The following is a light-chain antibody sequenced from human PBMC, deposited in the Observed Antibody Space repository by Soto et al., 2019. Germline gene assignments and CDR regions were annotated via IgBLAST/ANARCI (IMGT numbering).Light chain of an antibody. V-gene: IGLV2-11*01. CDR3: CSYAGTYSVI. J-gene: IGLJ2*01. CDR2: DVT. CDR1: SSDVGAYNY. Sequence: QSALTQPRSVSESPGQSVTISCTGTSSDVGAYNYVSWYQQHPGKAPKIMIYDVTKRPSGVPDRFSGSKSGNTASPTISGLQAEDEADYYCCSYAGTYSVIFGGGTKLTVL.